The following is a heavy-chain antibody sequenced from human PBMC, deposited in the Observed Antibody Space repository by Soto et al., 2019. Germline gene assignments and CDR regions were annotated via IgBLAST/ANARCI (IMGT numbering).Heavy chain of an antibody. Sequence: PGGSLRLSCAASGFTFSSYGMHWVRQAPGKGLEWVAVIWCDGSNKYYADSVKGRFTISRDNSKNTLYLQMNSLRAEDTAVYYCARDQQQLAYPLDGMDVWGQGTTVTVSS. CDR3: ARDQQQLAYPLDGMDV. J-gene: IGHJ6*02. CDR2: IWCDGSNK. CDR1: GFTFSSYG. V-gene: IGHV3-33*01. D-gene: IGHD6-13*01.